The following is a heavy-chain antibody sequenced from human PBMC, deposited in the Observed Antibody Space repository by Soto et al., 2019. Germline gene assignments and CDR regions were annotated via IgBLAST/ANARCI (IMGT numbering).Heavy chain of an antibody. V-gene: IGHV3-48*02. Sequence: VQLMESGGGLVYPGASLRLSCETSGFSFRDHSMNWVRQAPGKGLQWVSYISSTGDDIHYADSVKGRFTVSRDNDKNALFLQMNSLRDDDSAIYYCARLPKGSVVTGWGQGTLVTVSS. CDR3: ARLPKGSVVTG. CDR1: GFSFRDHS. D-gene: IGHD2-21*02. CDR2: ISSTGDDI. J-gene: IGHJ4*02.